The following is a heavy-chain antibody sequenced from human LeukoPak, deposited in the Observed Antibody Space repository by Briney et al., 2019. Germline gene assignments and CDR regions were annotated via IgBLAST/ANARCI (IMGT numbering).Heavy chain of an antibody. CDR2: ISSSGST. Sequence: SETLSLTCTVSGGSISSYYWSWLRQPPGKGLEWIGYISSSGSTNYNPSLKSRVIISTEMSKNRFSLKLTSVTAADTAVYYCARVIYNTYTNNWRFDYWGQGTLVTVSS. CDR3: ARVIYNTYTNNWRFDY. V-gene: IGHV4-59*08. D-gene: IGHD1-1*01. J-gene: IGHJ4*02. CDR1: GGSISSYY.